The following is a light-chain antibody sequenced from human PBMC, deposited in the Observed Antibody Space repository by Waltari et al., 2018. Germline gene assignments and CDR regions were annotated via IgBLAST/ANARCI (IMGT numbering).Light chain of an antibody. Sequence: DIQMTQSPSTLSASVGDRVTITCRASQSVNTWLAWYQQKPGKAPKLLIFKGSTLDSGVPSRFSGSGSGTDFTLTISSLQPEDFGTYYCQQYHNLRTFGQGTKVEIK. CDR2: KGS. CDR3: QQYHNLRT. J-gene: IGKJ1*01. V-gene: IGKV1-5*03. CDR1: QSVNTW.